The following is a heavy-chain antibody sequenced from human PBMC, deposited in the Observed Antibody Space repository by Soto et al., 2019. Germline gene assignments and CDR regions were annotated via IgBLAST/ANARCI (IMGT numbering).Heavy chain of an antibody. CDR3: AKTQPIALEFDF. J-gene: IGHJ4*02. V-gene: IGHV3-23*01. Sequence: EVQLLESGGGLVQPGGSLRLSCEVSGFTFTTSAMSWVRQAPGKGLEWVSLISESGAESTFYGDTVKGRFTISRDNSKNTLYLQMNSLRVEDTAVYYCAKTQPIALEFDFWGRGALVTVSS. D-gene: IGHD6-19*01. CDR2: ISESGAEST. CDR1: GFTFTTSA.